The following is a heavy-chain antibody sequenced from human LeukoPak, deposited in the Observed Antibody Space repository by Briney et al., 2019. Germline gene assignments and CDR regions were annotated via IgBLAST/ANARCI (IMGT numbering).Heavy chain of an antibody. J-gene: IGHJ4*02. V-gene: IGHV4-4*07. D-gene: IGHD3-3*01. Sequence: SETLSLTCTVSGGSISSYYWGWIRQPAGKGLEWLGRIYTDGSTNYNPSPRRRISMTVYLSANQFTLRLSSVTAADTAIYYCARDHNEYDFLSDAYLGYFDYWGQGALVTVSS. CDR2: IYTDGST. CDR3: ARDHNEYDFLSDAYLGYFDY. CDR1: GGSISSYY.